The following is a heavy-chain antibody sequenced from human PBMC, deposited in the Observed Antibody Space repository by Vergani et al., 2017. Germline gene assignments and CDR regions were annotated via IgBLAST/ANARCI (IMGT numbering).Heavy chain of an antibody. Sequence: EVQLLESGGSLKQPGGSVRLSCAASGFTFSTYAMHWVRQAPGKGREWVSALTGGEVSTYYADSFKGRFIISRDNSRDTLYLQMNSLRPEDTATYYCVKDAGSYENFFDSWGQGTLVTVSS. V-gene: IGHV3-23*01. CDR3: VKDAGSYENFFDS. J-gene: IGHJ4*02. D-gene: IGHD1-26*01. CDR2: LTGGEVST. CDR1: GFTFSTYA.